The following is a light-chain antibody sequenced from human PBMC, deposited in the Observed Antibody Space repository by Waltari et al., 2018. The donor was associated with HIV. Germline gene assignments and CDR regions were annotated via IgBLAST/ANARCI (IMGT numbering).Light chain of an antibody. Sequence: QSALTQPASVSGSPGQSITISCTGTSSDVGGYNYVSWYQQHPGKAPKLMVYDVIKRPSGVSNRCAGAKSGNTASLTISGLQAEDEADYYCCSYAGSSTVVFGGGTKLTVL. CDR1: SSDVGGYNY. CDR3: CSYAGSSTVV. J-gene: IGLJ2*01. CDR2: DVI. V-gene: IGLV2-23*02.